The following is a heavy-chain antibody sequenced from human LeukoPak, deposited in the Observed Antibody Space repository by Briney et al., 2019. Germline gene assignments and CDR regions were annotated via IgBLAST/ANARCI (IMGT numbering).Heavy chain of an antibody. CDR3: ARGGWSQDY. V-gene: IGHV4-30-4*07. J-gene: IGHJ4*02. Sequence: SQTLSLTCAVSGGSISSGGYSWSWIRQSPGKGLEWIGYIYYNGNTNYNTSLESRVTISVDTSKNQIHLRLSSVTAADTAVYYCARGGWSQDYWGQGTLVTVSS. CDR2: IYYNGNT. D-gene: IGHD6-19*01. CDR1: GGSISSGGYS.